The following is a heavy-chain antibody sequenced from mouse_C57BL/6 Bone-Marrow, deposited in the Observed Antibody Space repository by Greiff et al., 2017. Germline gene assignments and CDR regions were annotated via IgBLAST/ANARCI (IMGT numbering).Heavy chain of an antibody. V-gene: IGHV1-64*01. CDR2: IHPNSGST. CDR3: ARLDYYYGSSYVFHVHYYAMDY. J-gene: IGHJ4*01. CDR1: GYTFTSYW. D-gene: IGHD1-1*01. Sequence: QVQLKQPGAELVKPGASVKLSCKASGYTFTSYWMHWVKQRPGQGLEWIGMIHPNSGSTNYNEKFKSKATLTVDKSSSTAYMQLSSLTSEDSAVYYCARLDYYYGSSYVFHVHYYAMDYWGQGTSVTVSS.